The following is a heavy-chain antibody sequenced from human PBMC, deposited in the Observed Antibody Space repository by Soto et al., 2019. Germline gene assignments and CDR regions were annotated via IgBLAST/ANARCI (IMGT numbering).Heavy chain of an antibody. CDR2: IYYSGSN. J-gene: IGHJ5*02. Sequence: QVQLQESGPGLVKPSQTLSLTCTVSGGSISSGDYYWSWIRQPPGKGLEWIGYIYYSGSNYYNPSRKSRVTISVDTSKNQFSLKLSSVTAADTAVYYCARVRGDFWSGYYTRWFDPWGQGTLVTVSS. D-gene: IGHD3-3*01. CDR3: ARVRGDFWSGYYTRWFDP. V-gene: IGHV4-30-4*01. CDR1: GGSISSGDYY.